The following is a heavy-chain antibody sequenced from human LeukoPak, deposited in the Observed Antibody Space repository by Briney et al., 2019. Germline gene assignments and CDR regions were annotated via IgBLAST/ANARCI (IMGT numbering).Heavy chain of an antibody. D-gene: IGHD4-17*01. Sequence: SETLSLTCTVSGGSISSSSYYWGWIRQPPGKGLEWIGSIYYSGSTYYNPSLKSRVTISVDTSKNQFSLKLSSVTAADTAVYYCARDRPKDYGDYVAFDIWGQGTMVTVSS. J-gene: IGHJ3*02. CDR2: IYYSGST. V-gene: IGHV4-39*07. CDR3: ARDRPKDYGDYVAFDI. CDR1: GGSISSSSYY.